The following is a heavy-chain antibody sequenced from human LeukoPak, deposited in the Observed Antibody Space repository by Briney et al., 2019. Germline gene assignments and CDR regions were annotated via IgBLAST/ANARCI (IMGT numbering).Heavy chain of an antibody. V-gene: IGHV4-4*02. D-gene: IGHD5-18*01. Sequence: SETLSLTCAVSGGSIFSSNWWSWVRQPPGKGLEWIGQIFHSESTNYNPSLKSRVTISVDTSKNQFSLKLSSVTAADTAVYYCARQNRWGYSYGYGLHFDYWGQGTLVTVSS. CDR2: IFHSEST. CDR1: GGSIFSSNW. J-gene: IGHJ4*02. CDR3: ARQNRWGYSYGYGLHFDY.